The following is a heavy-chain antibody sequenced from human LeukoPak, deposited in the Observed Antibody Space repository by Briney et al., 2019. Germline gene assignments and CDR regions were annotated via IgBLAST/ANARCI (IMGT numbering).Heavy chain of an antibody. CDR3: ARGGGHQPTYYQYLDV. Sequence: GGSLRLSCAASGVTVSNSYMTWVRQAPDKGLEWVSLTYSAGFTYYPDSVKGRFTISRDISKNTVFLQMNSLRAEDTAVYYCARGGGHQPTYYQYLDVWGKGTTVTVSS. CDR2: TYSAGFT. CDR1: GVTVSNSY. V-gene: IGHV3-53*01. J-gene: IGHJ6*03. D-gene: IGHD1-14*01.